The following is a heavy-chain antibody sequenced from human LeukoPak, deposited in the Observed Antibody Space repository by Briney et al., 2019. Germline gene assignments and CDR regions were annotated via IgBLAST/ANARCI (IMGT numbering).Heavy chain of an antibody. Sequence: SVKVSCKASGYTFTIYGISWVRQAPGQGLEWMGGITPIFGTANYAHKFQGRDTITTAESTSTAYMELSRLRSEDTAVSYCARVEIAGTIKESFDYWGQGTLVTVSS. J-gene: IGHJ4*02. V-gene: IGHV1-69*05. CDR2: ITPIFGTA. CDR1: GYTFTIYG. D-gene: IGHD1/OR15-1a*01. CDR3: ARVEIAGTIKESFDY.